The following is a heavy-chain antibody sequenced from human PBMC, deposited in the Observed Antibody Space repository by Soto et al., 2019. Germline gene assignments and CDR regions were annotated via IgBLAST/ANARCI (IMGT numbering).Heavy chain of an antibody. CDR3: ARELQAVAGPPRNAY. CDR2: IYSGGTT. J-gene: IGHJ4*02. D-gene: IGHD6-19*01. CDR1: GFTVSSKY. Sequence: EVQLVESGGGLVQPGGSLRLSCAASGFTVSSKYMSWVRQAPGKGLEWVSVIYSGGTTYYVDSVKGRFIISRDNSKNTLYLQMNSLRAEDTAVYYCARELQAVAGPPRNAYWGQGTLVTVSS. V-gene: IGHV3-66*01.